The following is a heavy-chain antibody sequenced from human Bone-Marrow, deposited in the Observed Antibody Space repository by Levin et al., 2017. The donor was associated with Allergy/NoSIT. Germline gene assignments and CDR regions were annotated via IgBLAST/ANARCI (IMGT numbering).Heavy chain of an antibody. CDR2: ISTGGGDT. CDR3: AHGRPSGFDY. CDR1: GYSFSSYS. V-gene: IGHV3-23*01. D-gene: IGHD3-10*01. Sequence: GGSLRLSCVASGYSFSSYSLSWVRQAPGKGLEWVSGISTGGGDTYYADSVKGRFTISRDNSKNTLYLDMNSLRGEDTAVYYCAHGRPSGFDYWGQGTLVTVSS. J-gene: IGHJ4*02.